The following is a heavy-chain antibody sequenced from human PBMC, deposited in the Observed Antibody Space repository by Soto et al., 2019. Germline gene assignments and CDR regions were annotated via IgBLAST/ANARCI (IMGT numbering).Heavy chain of an antibody. CDR2: IYYSGST. D-gene: IGHD6-13*01. CDR3: AEGIAAAHWFDP. CDR1: GGSISSGGYY. J-gene: IGHJ5*02. Sequence: SETLSLTCTVSGGSISSGGYYLSWIRQHPGKGLEWIGYIYYSGSTNYNPSLKSRVTISVDTSKNQFSLKLSSVTAADTAVYYCAEGIAAAHWFDPWGQGTLVTVSS. V-gene: IGHV4-31*03.